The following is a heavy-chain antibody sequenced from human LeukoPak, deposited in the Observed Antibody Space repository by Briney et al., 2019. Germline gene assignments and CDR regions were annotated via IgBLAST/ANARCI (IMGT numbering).Heavy chain of an antibody. CDR2: NSGNNGNT. J-gene: IGHJ4*02. CDR3: ARLYDFRNGYYPHFDY. D-gene: IGHD3-3*01. CDR1: GYTFSTHG. V-gene: IGHV1-18*01. Sequence: ASVKVSCKASGYTFSTHGISWVRQAPGQGLEWMGWNSGNNGNTHYAQKIQGRVTMTTDTSTSTAYMELRSLGSDDTAVYYCARLYDFRNGYYPHFDYWGQGTLVTVSS.